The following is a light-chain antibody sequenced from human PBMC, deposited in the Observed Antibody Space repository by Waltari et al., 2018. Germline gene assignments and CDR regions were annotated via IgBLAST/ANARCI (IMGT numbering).Light chain of an antibody. Sequence: DIQMTQSPSSLPASIGDRVTITCRASQDIGNYLVWYQQKAGKVPKLLIYAASILQSGVPSRFSGSGSGTDFTLTISNLQPEDVATYYCQKYNSVPYTFGQGTKLEIK. V-gene: IGKV1-27*01. CDR1: QDIGNY. CDR3: QKYNSVPYT. CDR2: AAS. J-gene: IGKJ2*01.